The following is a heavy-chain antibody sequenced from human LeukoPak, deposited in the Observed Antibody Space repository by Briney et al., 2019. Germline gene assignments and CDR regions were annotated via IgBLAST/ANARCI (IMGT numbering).Heavy chain of an antibody. D-gene: IGHD6-13*01. V-gene: IGHV1-2*02. CDR1: GYTFTGYH. CDR3: ARDPERGAAALGYYYYYMDV. J-gene: IGHJ6*03. Sequence: ASVKVSCKASGYTFTGYHMHWVRQAPGQGLEWMGWINPNSGVTNYAQKFQGRVTMTRDTSISTAYMELSRLTSDDTAVYYCARDPERGAAALGYYYYYMDVWGKGTTVTISS. CDR2: INPNSGVT.